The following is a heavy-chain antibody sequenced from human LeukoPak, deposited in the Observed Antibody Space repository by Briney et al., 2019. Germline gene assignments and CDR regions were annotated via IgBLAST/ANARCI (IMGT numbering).Heavy chain of an antibody. V-gene: IGHV1-2*02. J-gene: IGHJ6*02. CDR1: GYTFTGYY. CDR2: INPTSGGT. CDR3: ARESDSSGWDYYYYGMDV. Sequence: ASVKVSCKASGYTFTGYYMHWVRQAPGQGLEWMGWINPTSGGTNYAQKFQGRVTMTRDTSINSAYMELSRLRSDDTAVYYCARESDSSGWDYYYYGMDVWGQGTTVTVSS. D-gene: IGHD6-19*01.